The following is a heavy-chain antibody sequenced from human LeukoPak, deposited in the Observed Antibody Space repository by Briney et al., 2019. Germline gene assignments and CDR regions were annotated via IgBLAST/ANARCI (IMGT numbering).Heavy chain of an antibody. Sequence: GGSLRLSCTASGFTFGDYAMSWFRQAPGKGLEWVGFIRSKAYGGTTEYAASVKGRFTISRDDSKSIAYLQMNSLKTEDTGVYYCTRLDDYSILPRFGYWGQGTLVTVSS. V-gene: IGHV3-49*03. J-gene: IGHJ4*02. D-gene: IGHD4-11*01. CDR1: GFTFGDYA. CDR2: IRSKAYGGTT. CDR3: TRLDDYSILPRFGY.